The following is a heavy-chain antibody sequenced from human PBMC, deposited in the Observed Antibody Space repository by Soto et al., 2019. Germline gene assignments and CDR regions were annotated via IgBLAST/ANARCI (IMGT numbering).Heavy chain of an antibody. CDR2: IYYTGST. V-gene: IGHV4-59*12. Sequence: SETLSLTYTVSGGSISGFYWSWIRQPPGKGLEWIGYIYYTGSTNYNPSLKSRVTISLDTSKNQFSLKLSSVTAADTAVYYCARGGRWLVDAFDIWGQGTMVTVS. CDR3: ARGGRWLVDAFDI. D-gene: IGHD5-12*01. CDR1: GGSISGFY. J-gene: IGHJ3*02.